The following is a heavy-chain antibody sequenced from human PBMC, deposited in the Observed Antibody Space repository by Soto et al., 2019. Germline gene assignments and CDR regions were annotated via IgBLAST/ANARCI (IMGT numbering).Heavy chain of an antibody. J-gene: IGHJ6*02. D-gene: IGHD3-10*01. CDR3: AREHYYGSGRVYGMDV. Sequence: EVQLVESGGGVVRPGGSLRLSCAASGFTFDDYGMSWVRQAPGKGLEWVSGINWNGDSTGYADSVKGRFTISRDNAKNSRYLQMNSLRAEDTALYYCAREHYYGSGRVYGMDVWGQGTTVTVSS. CDR2: INWNGDST. CDR1: GFTFDDYG. V-gene: IGHV3-20*04.